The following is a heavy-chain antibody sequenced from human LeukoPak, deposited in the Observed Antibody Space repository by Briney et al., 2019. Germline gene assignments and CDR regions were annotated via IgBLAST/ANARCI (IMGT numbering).Heavy chain of an antibody. Sequence: PGGSLRLSCVASGFTFSSSAMSWVRQAPGKGLEWVSSISDSGGSTYYADSVKGRFTISRDNSKNTPYLQMNSLRAEDTAVYYCANPGSGWAYGPIDYWGQGTLVTVSS. V-gene: IGHV3-23*01. J-gene: IGHJ4*02. CDR3: ANPGSGWAYGPIDY. CDR1: GFTFSSSA. D-gene: IGHD6-19*01. CDR2: ISDSGGST.